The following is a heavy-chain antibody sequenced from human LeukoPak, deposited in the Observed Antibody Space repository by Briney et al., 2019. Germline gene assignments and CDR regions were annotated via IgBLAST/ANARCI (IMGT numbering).Heavy chain of an antibody. CDR3: ARGRGLLGY. V-gene: IGHV4-34*01. D-gene: IGHD2-15*01. CDR1: GGSFSGYY. J-gene: IGHJ4*02. Sequence: SETLSLTRAVYGGSFSGYYWSWIRQPPGKGLEWIGEINHSGSTNYNPSLKSRVTISVDTSKNQFSLKLSSVTAADTAVYYCARGRGLLGYWGQGTLVTVSS. CDR2: INHSGST.